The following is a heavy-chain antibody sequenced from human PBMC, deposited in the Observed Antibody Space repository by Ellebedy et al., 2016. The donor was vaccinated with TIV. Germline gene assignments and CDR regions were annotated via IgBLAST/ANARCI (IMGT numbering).Heavy chain of an antibody. CDR2: IDPDYSDT. CDR1: GYIFTDYW. CDR3: ARLQSSMVVATVPDS. J-gene: IGHJ4*02. V-gene: IGHV5-51*01. Sequence: PGGSLRLSCAASGYIFTDYWVAWVRQTPGLGLEWMGIIDPDYSDTRYSPSFQGQVTISGDRSSSSTYLQWSSLRASDTAIYYCARLQSSMVVATVPDSWGQGTQVIVSS. D-gene: IGHD2-15*01.